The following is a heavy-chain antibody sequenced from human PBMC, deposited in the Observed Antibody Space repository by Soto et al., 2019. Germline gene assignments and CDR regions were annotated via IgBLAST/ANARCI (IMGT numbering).Heavy chain of an antibody. D-gene: IGHD3-22*01. Sequence: SVKVSCKASGGTFSSYAISWVRQAPGQGLEWMGGIIPIFGTANYAQKFQGRVTITADESTSTAYMELSSLRSEDTAVYYCARSPGEAYYDSRVSWFDPWGQGTLVTVSS. J-gene: IGHJ5*02. CDR1: GGTFSSYA. V-gene: IGHV1-69*13. CDR3: ARSPGEAYYDSRVSWFDP. CDR2: IIPIFGTA.